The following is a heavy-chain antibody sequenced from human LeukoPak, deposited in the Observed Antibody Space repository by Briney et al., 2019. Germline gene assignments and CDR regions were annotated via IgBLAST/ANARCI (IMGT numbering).Heavy chain of an antibody. D-gene: IGHD2-2*01. CDR3: ARVEGHCSSTSCYRIDY. V-gene: IGHV4-38-2*02. CDR1: GYSISSGYY. Sequence: PSETLSLTCTVSGYSISSGYYWGWIRQPPGKGLEWIGNIYHSGSTYYNPSLKSRVTISVDTSKNQFSLKLSSVTAADTAVYYCARVEGHCSSTSCYRIDYWGQGTLVTVSS. J-gene: IGHJ4*02. CDR2: IYHSGST.